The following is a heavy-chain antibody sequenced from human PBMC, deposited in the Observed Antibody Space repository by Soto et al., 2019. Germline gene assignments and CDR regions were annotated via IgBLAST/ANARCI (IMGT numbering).Heavy chain of an antibody. J-gene: IGHJ4*02. D-gene: IGHD3-10*01. Sequence: QVQLVESGGGVVQPGRSLRLSCAASGFTFSTYGIHWVRQAPGKGLEWVSVISYDGSNKYYADSVKGRFTISRDNSKNTLYLQMNRLGVEDTAVYYCAKDLGGSGSLHYGAQGTLVTVSS. CDR3: AKDLGGSGSLHY. V-gene: IGHV3-30*18. CDR1: GFTFSTYG. CDR2: ISYDGSNK.